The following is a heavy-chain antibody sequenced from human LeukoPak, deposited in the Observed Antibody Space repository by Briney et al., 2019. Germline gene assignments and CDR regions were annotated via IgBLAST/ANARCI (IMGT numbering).Heavy chain of an antibody. Sequence: GESLPHFCAASGFPFDDYAMHWVRPAPGKGLEWVSGISWNSGSVGYADSVKGRFTISRDNAKNSLYLQMSCLRAEDTALYYCAKGYRPNWNCLAWFDPWGQGTLVTVSS. V-gene: IGHV3-9*01. J-gene: IGHJ5*02. CDR3: AKGYRPNWNCLAWFDP. CDR2: ISWNSGSV. D-gene: IGHD1-7*01. CDR1: GFPFDDYA.